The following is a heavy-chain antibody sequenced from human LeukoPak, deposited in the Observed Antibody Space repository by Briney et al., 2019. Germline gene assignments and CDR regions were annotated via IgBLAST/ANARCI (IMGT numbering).Heavy chain of an antibody. CDR1: GFTFNSYV. J-gene: IGHJ4*02. D-gene: IGHD5-18*01. CDR2: ISSDGRNT. Sequence: GGSLTLSCAASGFTFNSYVMHWVRQAPGKGLEWVAVISSDGRNTYYAHSVKGRFTISRDNSNNTLYLRMNSLRGEDTAVYSCAKPVSVDTAMVPCDYWGQGTLVTVSS. V-gene: IGHV3-30*18. CDR3: AKPVSVDTAMVPCDY.